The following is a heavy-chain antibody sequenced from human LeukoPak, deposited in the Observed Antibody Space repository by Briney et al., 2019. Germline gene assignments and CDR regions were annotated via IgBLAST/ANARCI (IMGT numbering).Heavy chain of an antibody. CDR2: IYHSGST. CDR1: GYSISSGYY. CDR3: ANLRESLWVPEFDY. Sequence: PSETLSLTCTVSGYSISSGYYWGWIRQPPGKGLEWIGSIYHSGSTYYNPSLKSRVTISVDTSKNQFSLKLSSVTAADTAVYYCANLRESLWVPEFDYWGQGTLVTVSS. J-gene: IGHJ4*02. V-gene: IGHV4-38-2*02. D-gene: IGHD7-27*01.